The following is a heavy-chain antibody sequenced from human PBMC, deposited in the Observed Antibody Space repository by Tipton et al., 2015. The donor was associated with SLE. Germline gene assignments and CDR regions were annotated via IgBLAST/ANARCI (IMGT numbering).Heavy chain of an antibody. J-gene: IGHJ4*02. V-gene: IGHV4-30-4*02. CDR3: ARGRGYCSGGSCEGFDY. Sequence: TLSLTCTVSGGSISSGDYYWSWIRQPPGKGLEWIGYIYYSGSTYYNPSLKSRVTISVDTSKNQFSLKLSSVTAADTAVYYCARGRGYCSGGSCEGFDYWGQGTRVTVSS. CDR2: IYYSGST. CDR1: GGSISSGDYY. D-gene: IGHD2-15*01.